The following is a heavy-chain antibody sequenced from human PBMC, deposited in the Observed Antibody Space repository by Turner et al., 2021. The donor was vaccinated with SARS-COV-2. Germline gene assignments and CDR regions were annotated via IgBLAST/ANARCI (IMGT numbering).Heavy chain of an antibody. CDR1: GYTFTSYD. CDR3: ARAAQWTVWFDP. V-gene: IGHV1-8*01. J-gene: IGHJ5*02. CDR2: MNPNSGNT. D-gene: IGHD6-19*01. Sequence: QVQLVQSGAEVKKPGASVKVPCKASGYTFTSYDIHWVRQATGQGLERMGWMNPNSGNTGNAQKVQGRDTTNRNTSISTAYMELSSLRSEDTAVYYSARAAQWTVWFDPWGQGTLVTVSS.